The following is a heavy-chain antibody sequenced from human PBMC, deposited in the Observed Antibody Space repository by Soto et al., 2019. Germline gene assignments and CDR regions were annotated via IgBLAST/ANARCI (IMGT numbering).Heavy chain of an antibody. Sequence: GGSLRLSCAASGFTFSSYSMNWVRQAPGKGLEWVSSISSRSNDIYYADSVKGRFTISRDNAKNSLYLQMNSLRAEDTAVYYCARDYYSSSTYSDFDYWGQGTLVTVSS. J-gene: IGHJ4*02. CDR1: GFTFSSYS. V-gene: IGHV3-21*01. D-gene: IGHD6-6*01. CDR2: ISSRSNDI. CDR3: ARDYYSSSTYSDFDY.